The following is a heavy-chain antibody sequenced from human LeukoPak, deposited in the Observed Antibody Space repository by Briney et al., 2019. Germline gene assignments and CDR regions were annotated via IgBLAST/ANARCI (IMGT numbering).Heavy chain of an antibody. Sequence: SETLSLTCTVSGGSISSSYWSWIRQPPGKGLEWIGNIHYSGSTNYNPSLKSRVTISVDTSKNQFSLKLSSVTAADTAVYYCAAFKQWLVVLDYWGQGTLVTVSS. D-gene: IGHD6-19*01. CDR2: IHYSGST. V-gene: IGHV4-59*08. CDR3: AAFKQWLVVLDY. CDR1: GGSISSSY. J-gene: IGHJ4*02.